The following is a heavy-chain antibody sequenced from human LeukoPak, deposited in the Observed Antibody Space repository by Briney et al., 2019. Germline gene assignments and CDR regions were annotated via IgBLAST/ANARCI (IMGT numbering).Heavy chain of an antibody. Sequence: PGGSLRLCCAASGFTFDDYALHWVRQAPGKGLEWVSSITWNSDTIDYADSVKGRFTISRDNDKNSLYLQMNSLRAEDTALYYCAKAAGGDTSSSIDYWGQGTLVTVSS. J-gene: IGHJ4*02. D-gene: IGHD5-18*01. V-gene: IGHV3-9*01. CDR3: AKAAGGDTSSSIDY. CDR2: ITWNSDTI. CDR1: GFTFDDYA.